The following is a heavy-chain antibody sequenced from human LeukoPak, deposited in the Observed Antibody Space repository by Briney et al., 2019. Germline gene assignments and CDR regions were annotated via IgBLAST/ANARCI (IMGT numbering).Heavy chain of an antibody. CDR3: AARTGGDTAMEPTYYFDY. J-gene: IGHJ4*02. CDR2: INHSGST. V-gene: IGHV4-34*01. CDR1: GGSFSGYY. Sequence: SETLSLTCAVYGGSFSGYYWSWIRQPPGKGLEWIGEINHSGSTNYNPFLKSRVTISVDTSKNQFSLKLSSVTAADTAVYYCAARTGGDTAMEPTYYFDYWGQGTLVTVSS. D-gene: IGHD5-18*01.